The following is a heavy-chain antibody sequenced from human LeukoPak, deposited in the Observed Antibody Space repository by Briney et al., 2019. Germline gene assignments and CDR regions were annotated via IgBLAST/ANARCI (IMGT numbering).Heavy chain of an antibody. D-gene: IGHD3-22*01. CDR1: GGTFSSYA. V-gene: IGHV1-69*13. J-gene: IGHJ6*02. CDR2: IIPIFGTA. CDR3: ASFSYDSSGYYYYYYGMDV. Sequence: ASVKVSCKASGGTFSSYAISWVRQAPGQGLEWMGGIIPIFGTANYAQKFQGRVTITADESTSTAYMGLSSLRSEDTAVYYCASFSYDSSGYYYYYYGMDVWGQGTTVTVSS.